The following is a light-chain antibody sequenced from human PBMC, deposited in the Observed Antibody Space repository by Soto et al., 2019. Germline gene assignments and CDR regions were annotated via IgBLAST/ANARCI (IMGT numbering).Light chain of an antibody. Sequence: DIQMTQFPSSLSASVGDRVTITCRASQTIRSHLNCYQQKPGEAPKIVIYATSTLQSGVPSRFNGSVSGTDFTLSISSLQPEDFATYYCQQTYRTPLTFGGGTKVDI. V-gene: IGKV1-39*01. CDR3: QQTYRTPLT. J-gene: IGKJ4*01. CDR2: ATS. CDR1: QTIRSH.